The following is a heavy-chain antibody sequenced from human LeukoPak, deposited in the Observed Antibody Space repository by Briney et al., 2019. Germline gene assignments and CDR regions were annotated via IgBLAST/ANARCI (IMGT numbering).Heavy chain of an antibody. Sequence: SVTVSCEASGYTFTSYGISWVRQAPGQGLEWMGWISAYNGNTNYAQKLQGRVTMTTDTSTSTAYMELRSLRSDDTAVYYCARDLGYSSDSVIDYWGQGTLVTVSS. D-gene: IGHD5-18*01. V-gene: IGHV1-18*04. CDR1: GYTFTSYG. J-gene: IGHJ4*02. CDR2: ISAYNGNT. CDR3: ARDLGYSSDSVIDY.